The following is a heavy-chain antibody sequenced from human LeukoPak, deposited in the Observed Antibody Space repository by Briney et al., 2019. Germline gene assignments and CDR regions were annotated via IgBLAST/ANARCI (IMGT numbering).Heavy chain of an antibody. CDR2: IKPSGGST. D-gene: IGHD3-3*01. CDR3: ARGARTEYYDFWSGSSIHFDY. CDR1: GCSFTSYY. V-gene: IGHV1-46*01. J-gene: IGHJ4*02. Sequence: ASVKVSCKASGCSFTSYYMHWVRQAPGQGLEWMGIIKPSGGSTSYAQKFQGRVTMTRDTSTSTVYMELSSLRSEDTAVYYCARGARTEYYDFWSGSSIHFDYWGQGTLVIVSS.